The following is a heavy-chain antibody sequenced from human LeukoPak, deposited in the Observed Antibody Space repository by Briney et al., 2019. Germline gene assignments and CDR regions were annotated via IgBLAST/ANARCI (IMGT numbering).Heavy chain of an antibody. V-gene: IGHV4-39*01. J-gene: IGHJ4*02. D-gene: IGHD3-3*01. CDR2: IYYSGST. Sequence: SETLSLTCTVSGGSISSSSYYWGWIRQPPGKGLEWIGSIYYSGSTYYNPSLKSRVTISVDTSKNQFSLKLSSVTAADTAVYYCARAASVELRFLEWLPRRYFDYWGQGTLVTVSS. CDR1: GGSISSSSYY. CDR3: ARAASVELRFLEWLPRRYFDY.